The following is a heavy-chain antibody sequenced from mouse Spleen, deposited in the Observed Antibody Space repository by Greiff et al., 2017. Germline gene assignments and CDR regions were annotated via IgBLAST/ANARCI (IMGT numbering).Heavy chain of an antibody. CDR1: GYNINDYY. Sequence: VQLQQSGAELVKPGASVKLSCTASGYNINDYYMHWVKQRPGQGLEWIGRIDPEDGETNYAPKFQGKATITADTSSNTAYLQLSSLTSEDAAVYYCARSNGKFGFFAYWGQGALVTVSA. CDR3: ARSNGKFGFFAY. J-gene: IGHJ3*01. D-gene: IGHD2-1*01. V-gene: IGHV14-2*01. CDR2: IDPEDGET.